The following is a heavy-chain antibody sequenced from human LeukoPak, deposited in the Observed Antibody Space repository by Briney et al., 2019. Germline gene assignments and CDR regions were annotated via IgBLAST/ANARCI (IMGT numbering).Heavy chain of an antibody. Sequence: PETLSLTCTVSGGSISSYYWSWIRQPPGKGLEWIGYIYYSGSTNYNPSLESRVTISVDTSKNQFSLKLSSVTAADTAVYYCARGVSTYYDILTGYSHFDYWGQGTLVTVSS. J-gene: IGHJ4*02. CDR1: GGSISSYY. D-gene: IGHD3-9*01. V-gene: IGHV4-59*01. CDR2: IYYSGST. CDR3: ARGVSTYYDILTGYSHFDY.